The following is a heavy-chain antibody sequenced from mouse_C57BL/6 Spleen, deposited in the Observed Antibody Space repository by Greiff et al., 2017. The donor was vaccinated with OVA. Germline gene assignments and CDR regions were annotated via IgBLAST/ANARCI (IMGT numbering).Heavy chain of an antibody. CDR2: INPYNGDT. CDR1: GYSFTGYF. CDR3: ARWGAYYSNSFDY. D-gene: IGHD2-5*01. Sequence: EVQLQQSGPELVKPGDSVKISCKASGYSFTGYFMNWVMQSHGKSLEWIGRINPYNGDTFYNQKFKGKATLTVDKSSSTAHMELRSLTSEDSAVYYCARWGAYYSNSFDYWGQGTTLTVSS. J-gene: IGHJ2*01. V-gene: IGHV1-20*01.